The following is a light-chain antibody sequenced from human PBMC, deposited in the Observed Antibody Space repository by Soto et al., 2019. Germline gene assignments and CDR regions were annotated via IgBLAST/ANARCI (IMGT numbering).Light chain of an antibody. Sequence: QSVLTQPASVSGSPGQSITISCTGTSSDVGGYNYVSWYQPHPGKAPKLMIYDVSNRPSGVSNRFSGSKSGNTASLTISGLQAEDEADYYCSSYTSSSTYVVFGGGTKVTFL. CDR2: DVS. CDR1: SSDVGGYNY. V-gene: IGLV2-14*01. J-gene: IGLJ2*01. CDR3: SSYTSSSTYVV.